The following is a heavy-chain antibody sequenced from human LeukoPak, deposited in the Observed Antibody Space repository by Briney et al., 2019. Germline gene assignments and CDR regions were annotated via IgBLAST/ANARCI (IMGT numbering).Heavy chain of an antibody. CDR3: ARPELRWSAYYYMDV. J-gene: IGHJ6*03. Sequence: GASVKVSCKASGYTFTSYAMNWVRQAPGQGLEWMGWINTNTGNPTYAQGFTGRFVFSLGTSVSTAYLQINTLKAEDTAVYYCARPELRWSAYYYMDVWGKGTTVTVSS. V-gene: IGHV7-4-1*02. CDR1: GYTFTSYA. CDR2: INTNTGNP. D-gene: IGHD4-23*01.